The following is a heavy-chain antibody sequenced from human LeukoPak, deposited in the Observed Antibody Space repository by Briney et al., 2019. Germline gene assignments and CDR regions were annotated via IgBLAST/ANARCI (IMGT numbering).Heavy chain of an antibody. D-gene: IGHD6-19*01. CDR3: ARVTVVGPINWFDP. J-gene: IGHJ5*02. CDR2: IYYSGST. V-gene: IGHV4-31*03. Sequence: SETLSLTCTVSGGSISSGGYYWSWIRQHPGKGLEWLGYIYYSGSTYYNTSLKSRVTISVDTSKNQFSLKLSSVTAADTAVYYCARVTVVGPINWFDPWGQGTLVTVSS. CDR1: GGSISSGGYY.